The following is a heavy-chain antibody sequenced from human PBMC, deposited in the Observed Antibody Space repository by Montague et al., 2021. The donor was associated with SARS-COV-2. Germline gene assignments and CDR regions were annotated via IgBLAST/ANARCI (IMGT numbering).Heavy chain of an antibody. CDR1: GGSISSGSYY. CDR3: AGGPAATYYYGMDV. J-gene: IGHJ6*02. V-gene: IGHV4-61*02. CDR2: IYTSGST. Sequence: TLSLTCTVSGGSISSGSYYWSWIRQPAGKGLEWMGRIYTSGSTNYNPSLKSRVTISVDTSKNQFSLKLSSVTAADTAVYYCAGGPAATYYYGMDVWGQGTTVTVSS. D-gene: IGHD2-15*01.